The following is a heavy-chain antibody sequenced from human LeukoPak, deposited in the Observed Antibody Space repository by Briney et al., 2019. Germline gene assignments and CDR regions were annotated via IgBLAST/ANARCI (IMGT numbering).Heavy chain of an antibody. CDR1: GGSISTYY. Sequence: SETLSLTCTVSGGSISTYYWSWIRQPPGKGLEWIGYIYTSGSTDYNPSLKSRVTISLDTSNNQFSLNLNSVTAADTAVYYCARGYDFFDYWGQGALVTVSS. J-gene: IGHJ4*02. CDR3: ARGYDFFDY. V-gene: IGHV4-4*09. CDR2: IYTSGST. D-gene: IGHD2-2*01.